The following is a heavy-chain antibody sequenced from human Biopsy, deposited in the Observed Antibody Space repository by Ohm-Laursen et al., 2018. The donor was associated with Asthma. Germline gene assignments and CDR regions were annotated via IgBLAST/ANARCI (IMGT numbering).Heavy chain of an antibody. J-gene: IGHJ4*02. CDR3: ARGDSSNWSHYYFDY. CDR2: IYSGGTS. Sequence: SLRLSCAASGFTFMTYGMHWVRQAPGKGLEWVSVIYSGGTSHTADSVRGRFTISRDYSKNTLYLQMHSLRAEDTAVYYCARGDSSNWSHYYFDYRGQGTLVTVSS. D-gene: IGHD3-22*01. CDR1: GFTFMTYG. V-gene: IGHV3-NL1*01.